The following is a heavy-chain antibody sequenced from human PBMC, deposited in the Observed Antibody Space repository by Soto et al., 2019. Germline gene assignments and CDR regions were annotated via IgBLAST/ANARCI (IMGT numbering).Heavy chain of an antibody. D-gene: IGHD3-10*01. V-gene: IGHV3-23*01. CDR2: ISGSGVTT. CDR1: GFTFSSYA. CDR3: AKSGSFDY. Sequence: PGGSLRLSCVVSGFTFSSYAMSWVRQAPGKGLQWVSAISGSGVTTYYADSVKGRFTISRDNSKNTLYLQMNSLRADDTAVYYCAKSGSFDYWGQGTLVTVSS. J-gene: IGHJ4*02.